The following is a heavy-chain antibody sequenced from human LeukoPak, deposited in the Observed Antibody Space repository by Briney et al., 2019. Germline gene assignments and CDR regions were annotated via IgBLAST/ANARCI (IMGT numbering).Heavy chain of an antibody. CDR3: ARPHLSSWYGAFDI. CDR2: IYYSGST. D-gene: IGHD6-13*01. J-gene: IGHJ3*02. V-gene: IGHV4-61*05. CDR1: GGSISSSSYY. Sequence: PSETLSLTCTVSGGSISSSSYYWGWIRQPPGKGLEWIGYIYYSGSTNYNPSLKSRVTISVDTSKNQFSLKLSSVTAADTAVYYCARPHLSSWYGAFDIWGQGTMVTVSS.